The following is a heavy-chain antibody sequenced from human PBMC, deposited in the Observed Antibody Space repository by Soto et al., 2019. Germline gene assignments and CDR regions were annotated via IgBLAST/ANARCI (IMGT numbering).Heavy chain of an antibody. CDR2: INHSGST. V-gene: IGHV4-34*01. CDR3: ARGRAVRGADASYGMDV. J-gene: IGHJ6*02. CDR1: GGSFSGYY. D-gene: IGHD3-10*01. Sequence: PSETLSLTCAVYGGSFSGYYWSWIRQPPGKGLEWIGEINHSGSTNYNPSLKSRVTISVDTSKNQFSLKLSSVTAADTAVYYCARGRAVRGADASYGMDVWGQGTTVTVSS.